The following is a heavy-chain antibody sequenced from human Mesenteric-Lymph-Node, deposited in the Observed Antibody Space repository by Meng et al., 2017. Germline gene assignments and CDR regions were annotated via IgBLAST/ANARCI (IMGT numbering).Heavy chain of an antibody. D-gene: IGHD3-10*01. CDR2: INPNSGGT. CDR1: GYTFTGYY. V-gene: IGHV1-2*06. J-gene: IGHJ3*02. CDR3: ASAYGLGSLAGFDI. Sequence: ASVKVSCKASGYTFTGYYMHWVRQAPGQGLEWMGRINPNSGGTNYAQKFQGRVTMTRDTSISTAYMELSRLRSDDTAVYYCASAYGLGSLAGFDIWGQGTMVTVSS.